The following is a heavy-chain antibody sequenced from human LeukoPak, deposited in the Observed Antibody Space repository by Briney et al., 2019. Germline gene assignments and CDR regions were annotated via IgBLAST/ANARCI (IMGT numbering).Heavy chain of an antibody. Sequence: ASVKVSCKASGYTFTDYYLHWKRQAPGQKLEWMGWINPNSDGASYAEKFQGRFTMTKDTSVNTAYMELISLRLDDTAIYYCAREERVDGGSGAFSRPNDYWGQGTVVTVSS. J-gene: IGHJ4*02. CDR1: GYTFTDYY. CDR3: AREERVDGGSGAFSRPNDY. V-gene: IGHV1-2*02. D-gene: IGHD3-10*01. CDR2: INPNSDGA.